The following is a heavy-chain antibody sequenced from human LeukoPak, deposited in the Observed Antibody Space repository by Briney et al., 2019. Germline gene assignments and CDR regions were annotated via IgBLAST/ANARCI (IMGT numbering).Heavy chain of an antibody. CDR1: GFTFSSYT. CDR2: ISGSGGVT. D-gene: IGHD3-22*01. V-gene: IGHV3-23*01. J-gene: IGHJ4*02. CDR3: VKDDLFYYDSSDYPH. Sequence: GGSLRLSCAASGFTFSSYTMTWARQTPGKGLEWVSGISGSGGVTDYADSVKGRFTISRDNSKNTLYLQMSSLRAEDTAVYYCVKDDLFYYDSSDYPHWGQGTLVTVSS.